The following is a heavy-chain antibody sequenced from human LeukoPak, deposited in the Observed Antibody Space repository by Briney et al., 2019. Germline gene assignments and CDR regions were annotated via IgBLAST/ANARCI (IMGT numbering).Heavy chain of an antibody. Sequence: SGPTLVNPTQTLTLTCTFSGFSVSSRGVGVGWIRQPPGGPLEWLAHIYWHDAKYYSPSLKSRLTIAKDTSKNQVVLTMTNMDPVDTGTYFCAHLRATDWYFFDYWGQGTLVTVSS. D-gene: IGHD3-9*01. CDR1: GFSVSSRGVG. CDR2: IYWHDAK. CDR3: AHLRATDWYFFDY. V-gene: IGHV2-5*01. J-gene: IGHJ4*02.